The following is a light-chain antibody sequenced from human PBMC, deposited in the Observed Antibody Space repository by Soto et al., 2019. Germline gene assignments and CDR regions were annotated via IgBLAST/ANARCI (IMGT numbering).Light chain of an antibody. J-gene: IGKJ5*01. CDR2: DAS. V-gene: IGKV1-9*01. Sequence: IQFTQSPSFLSASVGDRVTITCRASQGISSYLAWYHQKPGKAPKLLIYDASTLQSGVPSRFSGSGSGTEFALTISSLQPEDFATYYCQQLDSYPITFGQGTRLDIK. CDR1: QGISSY. CDR3: QQLDSYPIT.